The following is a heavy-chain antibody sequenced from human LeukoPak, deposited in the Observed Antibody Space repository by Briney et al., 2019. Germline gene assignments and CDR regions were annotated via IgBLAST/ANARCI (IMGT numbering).Heavy chain of an antibody. CDR3: ARDNGGVDY. V-gene: IGHV3-74*01. D-gene: IGHD2-8*01. Sequence: GGSLRLSCEASGFTFSSYWMHWVRQAPGKGLVWVSHISTDGSSTNYADSVRGRFTVSRDNAKNTLNLQMNSLRVEDTAVYYCARDNGGVDYWGQGTLVTVSS. CDR2: ISTDGSST. CDR1: GFTFSSYW. J-gene: IGHJ4*02.